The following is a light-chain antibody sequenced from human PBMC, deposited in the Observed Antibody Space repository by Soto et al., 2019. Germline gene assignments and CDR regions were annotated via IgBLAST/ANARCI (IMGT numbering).Light chain of an antibody. V-gene: IGLV2-14*01. CDR1: SSDVGGYNF. J-gene: IGLJ1*01. CDR2: DVS. CDR3: TSYTSSDTYV. Sequence: QSVLTQPASVSGSPGQSITISCTGTSSDVGGYNFVSWYQQHPYKAPKLMIFDVSNRPSGVSDRFSGSKSGNTASLTISGLQAEDEADYYCTSYTSSDTYVFGTGTKVNVL.